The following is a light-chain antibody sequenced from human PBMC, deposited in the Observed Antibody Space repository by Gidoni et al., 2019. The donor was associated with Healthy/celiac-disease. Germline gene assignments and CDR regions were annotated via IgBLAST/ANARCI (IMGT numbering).Light chain of an antibody. Sequence: DIQMTQSPSTLSASVGDRITITCRASQSISSWLAWYQQKPGKAPKLLIYKASSLESGVPSRFSGSGSGTEFTLTISSFQPDDFATYYCQQYNSYWYTFGQGTKLEIK. CDR1: QSISSW. CDR3: QQYNSYWYT. J-gene: IGKJ2*01. V-gene: IGKV1-5*03. CDR2: KAS.